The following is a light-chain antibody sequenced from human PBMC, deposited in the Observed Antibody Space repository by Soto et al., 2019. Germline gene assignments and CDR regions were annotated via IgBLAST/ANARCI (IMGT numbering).Light chain of an antibody. CDR3: AAWDDSLNGLYV. Sequence: QSVLTQPPSASGTPGQRVTISCSGSSSNIGSNTVNWHQQLPGTAPKLLIYSNNQRPSGVPDRFSGSKSGTSASLAISGLQSEDEADYYCAAWDDSLNGLYVFGTGTQLTVL. J-gene: IGLJ1*01. CDR2: SNN. V-gene: IGLV1-44*01. CDR1: SSNIGSNT.